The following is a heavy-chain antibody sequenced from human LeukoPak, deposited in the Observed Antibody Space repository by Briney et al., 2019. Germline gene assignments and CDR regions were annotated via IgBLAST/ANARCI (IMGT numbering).Heavy chain of an antibody. V-gene: IGHV3-9*01. Sequence: PGGSLRLSCAASGFTFDDYAMHWVRQAPGKGLEWVSGISWYSGSIGYADSVKGRFTISRDNAKNSLYLQMNSLRAEDTALYYCARRRGLGYCSSTSCYAGYFDYWGQGTLVTVSS. CDR1: GFTFDDYA. D-gene: IGHD2-2*01. CDR3: ARRRGLGYCSSTSCYAGYFDY. CDR2: ISWYSGSI. J-gene: IGHJ4*02.